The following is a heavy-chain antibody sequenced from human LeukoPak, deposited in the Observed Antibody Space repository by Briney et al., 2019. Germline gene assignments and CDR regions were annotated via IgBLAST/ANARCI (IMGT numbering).Heavy chain of an antibody. Sequence: PGRSLRLSCAASGFTFSSYGMHWVRQAPGKGLEWVAFISHDGNKRYYADSVKGRFTISRDNSKNTLYLQMNSLRPEDTALYYCAKGLTLAAMVTGPDYWGQGTLVTVFS. CDR1: GFTFSSYG. V-gene: IGHV3-30*18. D-gene: IGHD5-18*01. J-gene: IGHJ4*02. CDR3: AKGLTLAAMVTGPDY. CDR2: ISHDGNKR.